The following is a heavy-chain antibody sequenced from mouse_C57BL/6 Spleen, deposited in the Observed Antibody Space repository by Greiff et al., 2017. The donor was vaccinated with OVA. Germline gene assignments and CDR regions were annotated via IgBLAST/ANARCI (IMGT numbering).Heavy chain of an antibody. CDR2: IDPSDSET. CDR1: GYTFTSYW. J-gene: IGHJ1*03. CDR3: AREGGTRYFDV. V-gene: IGHV1-52*01. D-gene: IGHD4-1*01. Sequence: QVQLQQPGAELVRPGSSVKLSCKASGYTFTSYWMHWVKQRPLQGLEWIGNIDPSDSETHYNQKFKDKATLTVDKSSSTAYMQLSSLTSEDSAVYYCAREGGTRYFDVWGTGTTVTVSS.